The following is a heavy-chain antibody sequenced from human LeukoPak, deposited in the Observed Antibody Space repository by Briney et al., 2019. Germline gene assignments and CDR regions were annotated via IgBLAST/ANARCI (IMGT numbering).Heavy chain of an antibody. CDR2: IKSKTDGGTT. Sequence: GGSLRLSCAASGFTFSSYWMSWVRQAPGKGLEWVGRIKSKTDGGTTDYAAPVKGRFTISRDDSKNTLYLQMNSLKTEDTAVYYCTTIGSCSSTSCYPLDYWGQGTLVTVSS. CDR1: GFTFSSYW. D-gene: IGHD2-2*01. V-gene: IGHV3-15*01. CDR3: TTIGSCSSTSCYPLDY. J-gene: IGHJ4*02.